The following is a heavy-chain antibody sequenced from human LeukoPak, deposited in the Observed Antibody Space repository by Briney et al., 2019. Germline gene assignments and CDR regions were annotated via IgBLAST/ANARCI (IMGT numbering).Heavy chain of an antibody. D-gene: IGHD5-18*01. CDR1: GFTFSSYS. Sequence: GGSLRLSCAASGFTFSSYSMNWVRQAPGKGLEWVSSISSSSSYIYYADSVKGRFTISRDNAKNLLYLQMNSLRAEDTAVYYCARDWDLTDTAMVGYNWFDPWGQGTLVTVSS. CDR2: ISSSSSYI. J-gene: IGHJ5*02. CDR3: ARDWDLTDTAMVGYNWFDP. V-gene: IGHV3-21*01.